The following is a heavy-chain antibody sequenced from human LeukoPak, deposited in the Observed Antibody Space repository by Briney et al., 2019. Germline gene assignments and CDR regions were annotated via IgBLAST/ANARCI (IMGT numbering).Heavy chain of an antibody. D-gene: IGHD3-3*01. Sequence: SETLSLTCTVYGGSFSGYYWSWIRQPPGRGLEWIGEVNHSGNTAYNPSLKRRVTISVDTSKNQFSLKLSSVTAADTAVYYCARERFLEWLGIDYWGQGTLVTVSS. CDR1: GGSFSGYY. CDR3: ARERFLEWLGIDY. CDR2: VNHSGNT. J-gene: IGHJ4*02. V-gene: IGHV4-34*01.